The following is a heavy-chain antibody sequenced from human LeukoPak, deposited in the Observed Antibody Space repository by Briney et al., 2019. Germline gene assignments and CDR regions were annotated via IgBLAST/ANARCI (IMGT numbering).Heavy chain of an antibody. Sequence: GASVKVSCKASGYTFTSYYMHWVRQAPGQGLEWMGIINPSGGSTSYAQKFQGRVTMTRDTSTSTVYMELSSLRSEDTAVYYCARASAYYYDSSGLEFDYWGQGTLATVSS. CDR3: ARASAYYYDSSGLEFDY. J-gene: IGHJ4*02. CDR1: GYTFTSYY. V-gene: IGHV1-46*01. D-gene: IGHD3-22*01. CDR2: INPSGGST.